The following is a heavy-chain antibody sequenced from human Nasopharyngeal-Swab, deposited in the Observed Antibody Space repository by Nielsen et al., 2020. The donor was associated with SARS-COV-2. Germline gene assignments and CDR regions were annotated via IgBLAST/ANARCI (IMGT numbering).Heavy chain of an antibody. Sequence: GESLKISWVASGFSFSNTWMTWVRQIPGKGLEWVGRIRSTIDGGTTDYAAPVKGRFSISKDDSKNTLYLQMNGLETEDTGVYFCATYYDKKYQVLCLWGQGTLVTVSS. CDR1: GFSFSNTW. D-gene: IGHD2-2*01. J-gene: IGHJ4*02. CDR2: IRSTIDGGTT. V-gene: IGHV3-15*01. CDR3: ATYYDKKYQVLCL.